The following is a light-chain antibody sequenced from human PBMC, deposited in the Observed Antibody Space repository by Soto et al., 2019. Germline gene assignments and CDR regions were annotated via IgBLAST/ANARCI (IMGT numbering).Light chain of an antibody. V-gene: IGKV3-15*01. CDR3: QQYNNWWT. Sequence: EVVITQSPATLSVSPGERATLSCRASQSVSNNLAWFQQKPGQAPRLLIYHASTRATGIPARFSGSGSGTEFTLIISSLQSEDFAVYYCQQYNNWWTFGQGTKV. CDR1: QSVSNN. J-gene: IGKJ1*01. CDR2: HAS.